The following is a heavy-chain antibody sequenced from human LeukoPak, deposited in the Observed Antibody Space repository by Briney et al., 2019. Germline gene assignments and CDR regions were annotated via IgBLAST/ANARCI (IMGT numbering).Heavy chain of an antibody. CDR2: IYYSGYT. J-gene: IGHJ4*02. CDR1: GGSISSYY. V-gene: IGHV4-59*12. CDR3: ARSKTGTIDY. D-gene: IGHD1-1*01. Sequence: SETLSLTCTVSGGSISSYYWSWIRQPPGKGLEWIGCIYYSGYTNYKSSLKSRVTISVDTSKNQFSLKLNSVTAADTAVYYCARSKTGTIDYWGQGTLVTVSS.